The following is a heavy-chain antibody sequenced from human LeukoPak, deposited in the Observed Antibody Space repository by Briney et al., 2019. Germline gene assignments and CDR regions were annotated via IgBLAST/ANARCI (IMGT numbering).Heavy chain of an antibody. J-gene: IGHJ5*02. CDR2: IYYSGST. CDR3: ARQAIAAAGTHWFDP. Sequence: SETLSRTCTVSGGSISSYYWSWIRKPPGKGLEWIGYIYYSGSTNYNPSLKSRVTISVDTSKNQFSLELSSVTAADTAVYYCARQAIAAAGTHWFDPWGQGTLVTVSS. V-gene: IGHV4-59*08. D-gene: IGHD6-13*01. CDR1: GGSISSYY.